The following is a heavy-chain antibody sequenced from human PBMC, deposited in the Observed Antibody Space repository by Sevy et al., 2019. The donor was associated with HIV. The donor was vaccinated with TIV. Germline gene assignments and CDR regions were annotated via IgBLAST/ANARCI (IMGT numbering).Heavy chain of an antibody. J-gene: IGHJ4*02. Sequence: GGSLRLSCATSGFSFSSYAMHWVRQAPGKGLEYVSAISSNGGSTYYADSVKGRFTISRDNSKNTLYLQMSSLRAEDTAVYYCVKVLENLAARPEFDYWGQGTLVTVS. V-gene: IGHV3-64D*06. CDR3: VKVLENLAARPEFDY. CDR1: GFSFSSYA. CDR2: ISSNGGST. D-gene: IGHD6-6*01.